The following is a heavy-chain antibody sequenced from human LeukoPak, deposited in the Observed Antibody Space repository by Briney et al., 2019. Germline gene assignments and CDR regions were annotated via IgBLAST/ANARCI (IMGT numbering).Heavy chain of an antibody. CDR1: GFTFSSYG. CDR3: AKETVTTWKYFGY. J-gene: IGHJ4*02. Sequence: PGGSLRLSCAASGFTFSSYGMHWVRQAPGKGLEWVAVISYDGSNKYYADSVKGRFTISRDNSKNTLYLQMDGLRAEDTAVYHCAKETVTTWKYFGYWGQGTLVTVSS. D-gene: IGHD4-17*01. CDR2: ISYDGSNK. V-gene: IGHV3-30*18.